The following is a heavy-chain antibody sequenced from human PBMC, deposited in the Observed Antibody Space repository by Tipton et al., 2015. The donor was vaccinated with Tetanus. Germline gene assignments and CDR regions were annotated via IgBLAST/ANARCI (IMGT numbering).Heavy chain of an antibody. V-gene: IGHV4-61*01. Sequence: GLVKPSETLSLTCTVSGDSVRSGSYYWSWIRQPPGKELEWIGYIDYSGSTNYNPSLKSRLIISADTSKNQFSLNLSSVTAADTAVYFCARQEPPRRFFYDSSGSSAWGQGTLVTVSS. CDR3: ARQEPPRRFFYDSSGSSA. CDR1: GDSVRSGSYY. D-gene: IGHD3-22*01. J-gene: IGHJ5*02. CDR2: IDYSGST.